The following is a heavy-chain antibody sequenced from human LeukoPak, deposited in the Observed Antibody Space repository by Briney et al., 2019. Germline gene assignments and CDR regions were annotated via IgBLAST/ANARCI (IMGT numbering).Heavy chain of an antibody. V-gene: IGHV3-66*02. CDR2: IYDGSRT. Sequence: GGSLRLSCADSGFIVSTNYMNWVRQAPGKGLEWVSLIYDGSRTYYADSVKGRFTISRDNSKNTLNLQMNSLRAEDTAIYYCARGAGYPFYMDVWGKGTTVTVSS. J-gene: IGHJ6*03. CDR3: ARGAGYPFYMDV. CDR1: GFIVSTNY. D-gene: IGHD5-18*01.